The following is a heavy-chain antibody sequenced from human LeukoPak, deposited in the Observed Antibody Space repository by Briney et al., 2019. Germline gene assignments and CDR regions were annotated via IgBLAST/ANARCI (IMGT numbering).Heavy chain of an antibody. CDR2: IIPIFGTA. J-gene: IGHJ4*02. CDR3: ARCTRALDTAYYDY. D-gene: IGHD5-18*01. CDR1: GGTFSSYA. Sequence: ASVKVSCKASGGTFSSYAISWVRQAPGQGLEWMGGIIPIFGTANYAQKFQGRVTITADKSTSTAHMELSSLRSEDTAVYYCARCTRALDTAYYDYWGQGTLVTVSS. V-gene: IGHV1-69*06.